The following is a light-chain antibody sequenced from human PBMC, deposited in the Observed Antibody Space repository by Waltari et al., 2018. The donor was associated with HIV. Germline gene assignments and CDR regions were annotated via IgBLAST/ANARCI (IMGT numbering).Light chain of an antibody. V-gene: IGLV3-19*01. CDR3: HSRDSRGYLI. Sequence: SSDLTQDSDVSVALGQTVRLTCRGDSLRSYSASWCQQKPGQAPLLIIYGKDNRPSGIPDRFSGSSSENSTSLTITEAQAADEAVYYCHSRDSRGYLIFGGGTRLTVL. CDR1: SLRSYS. CDR2: GKD. J-gene: IGLJ2*01.